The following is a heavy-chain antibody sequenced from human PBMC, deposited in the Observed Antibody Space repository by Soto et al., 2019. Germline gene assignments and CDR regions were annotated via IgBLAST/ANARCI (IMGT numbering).Heavy chain of an antibody. D-gene: IGHD7-27*01. CDR3: ARDPKTSGGQHWAFNYFDS. J-gene: IGHJ4*02. Sequence: GSLRLSCAASGFSFSISPIHWVRQAPGKGPEWVALISYDGTNKFYADSVKGRFTISRDNSKSTLYLQVDSLRPEDAAVYYCARDPKTSGGQHWAFNYFDSWGQGTMVTVYS. CDR2: ISYDGTNK. CDR1: GFSFSISP. V-gene: IGHV3-30-3*01.